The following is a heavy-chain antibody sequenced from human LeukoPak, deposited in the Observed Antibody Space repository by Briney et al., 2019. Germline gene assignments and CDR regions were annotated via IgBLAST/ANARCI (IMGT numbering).Heavy chain of an antibody. J-gene: IGHJ5*02. Sequence: KPSETLSLTCTVSGGSISSGSYYWSWIRQPAGKGLEWIGRIYTSGSTNYNPSLKSRVTISVDTSKNQFSLKLSSVTAADTAVYYCARARYDFWSCSGFDPWGQGTLVTVSS. CDR1: GGSISSGSYY. D-gene: IGHD3-3*01. CDR3: ARARYDFWSCSGFDP. V-gene: IGHV4-61*02. CDR2: IYTSGST.